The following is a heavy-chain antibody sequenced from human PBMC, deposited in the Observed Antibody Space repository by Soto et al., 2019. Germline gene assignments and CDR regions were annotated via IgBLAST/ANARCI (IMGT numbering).Heavy chain of an antibody. V-gene: IGHV3-30-3*01. D-gene: IGHD6-13*01. CDR2: ISYGGNTE. CDR1: GFTFSTSA. CDR3: VREEFEAGRGHFGC. Sequence: QVQVVESGGGVVEPGGSLRLSCAASGFTFSTSAMHWVRQAPGKGLEWMAAISYGGNTEYYADSVKGRFTGSRDISESTLYLQMNGLRTEHPAVYYCVREEFEAGRGHFGCWGQGTLVSVSS. J-gene: IGHJ4*02.